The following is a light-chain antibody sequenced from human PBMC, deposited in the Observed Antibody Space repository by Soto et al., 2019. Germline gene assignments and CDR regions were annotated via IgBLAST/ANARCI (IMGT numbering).Light chain of an antibody. Sequence: EIVMTQSPATLSVSPGERATLSCRASQSVSSNLAWYQQKPGQAPRLLIYGASTRATGIPARFSGSGSGTEFPLTNSSLQSEDFAVYYCQQYNNRPSWTFGQGTKVEIK. CDR1: QSVSSN. V-gene: IGKV3-15*01. CDR3: QQYNNRPSWT. CDR2: GAS. J-gene: IGKJ1*01.